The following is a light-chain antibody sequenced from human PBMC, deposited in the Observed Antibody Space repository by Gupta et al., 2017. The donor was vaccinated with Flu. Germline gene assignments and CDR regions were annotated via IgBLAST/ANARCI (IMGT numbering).Light chain of an antibody. CDR2: VNS. CDR1: SSNIGAGYD. J-gene: IGLJ1*01. Sequence: QSVLTPPPSVSGAPGQRVTISCTGSSSNIGAGYDVHWYQQLPGTAPKLLIYVNSNRPSGVPDRFSGSKSGTSASLAITGLQAEDEADYYCQSYDSSLSGSRVFGTGTKVTVL. CDR3: QSYDSSLSGSRV. V-gene: IGLV1-40*01.